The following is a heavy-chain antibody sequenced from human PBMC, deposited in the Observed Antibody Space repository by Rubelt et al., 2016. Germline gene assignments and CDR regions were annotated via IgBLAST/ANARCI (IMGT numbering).Heavy chain of an antibody. CDR1: GFTFGNFA. CDR3: ARGGRLAPLVMGDS. Sequence: EVHLVESGGGLVKPGGSLRLSCAASGFTFGNFAMSWVRQAPGRGLEWVSVISSGSNTYYADSVKGRFTISRDSSKNTVYLQISSLRAEDTAVYYCARGGRLAPLVMGDSWGQGTLVTVSS. CDR2: ISSGSNT. V-gene: IGHV3-23*04. D-gene: IGHD6-6*01. J-gene: IGHJ4*02.